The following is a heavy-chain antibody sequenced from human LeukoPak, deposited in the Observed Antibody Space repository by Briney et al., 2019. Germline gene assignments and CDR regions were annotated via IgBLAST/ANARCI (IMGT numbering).Heavy chain of an antibody. V-gene: IGHV3-30-3*02. Sequence: GGSLRLSCAASGFTFSHYFMHWVRQAPDKGLEWVAVIASDGSRTFYVESVKGRFTISRDNSKNTLYLQMSSLRAEDTAVYFCAKKRLDTIFHSGAFDIWGKGKMVTVSS. D-gene: IGHD3-3*01. CDR3: AKKRLDTIFHSGAFDI. CDR1: GFTFSHYF. CDR2: IASDGSRT. J-gene: IGHJ3*02.